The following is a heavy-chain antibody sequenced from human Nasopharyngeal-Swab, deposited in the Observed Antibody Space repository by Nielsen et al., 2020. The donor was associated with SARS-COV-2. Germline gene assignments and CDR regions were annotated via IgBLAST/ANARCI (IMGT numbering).Heavy chain of an antibody. D-gene: IGHD3-10*01. CDR3: ARGPAALWFGNYYFDY. CDR1: GFTFSSYA. J-gene: IGHJ4*02. Sequence: GGSLRLSSAASGFTFSSYAMHWVRQAPGKGLEWVAVISYDGSNKYYADSVKGRFTISRDNSKNTLYLQMNSLRAEDTAVYYCARGPAALWFGNYYFDYWGQGTLVTVSS. CDR2: ISYDGSNK. V-gene: IGHV3-30-3*01.